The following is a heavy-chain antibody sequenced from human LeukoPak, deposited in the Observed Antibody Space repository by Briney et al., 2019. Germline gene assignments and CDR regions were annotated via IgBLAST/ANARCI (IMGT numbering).Heavy chain of an antibody. Sequence: SETLSLTCAVYGGSFSGYYWSWIRQPPVKGLEWIGEINHSGSTNYNPSLKSRVTISVDTSKNQFSLKLSSVTAADTAVYYCARDVVVPAAPYYYYYGMDVWGQGTTVTVSS. V-gene: IGHV4-34*01. CDR3: ARDVVVPAAPYYYYYGMDV. D-gene: IGHD2-2*01. CDR2: INHSGST. CDR1: GGSFSGYY. J-gene: IGHJ6*02.